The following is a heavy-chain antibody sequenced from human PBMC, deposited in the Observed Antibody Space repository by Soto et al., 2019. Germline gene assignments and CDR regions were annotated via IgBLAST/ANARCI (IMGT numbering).Heavy chain of an antibody. CDR1: GDSVSSYNYY. CDR3: ARGIGYYYDSSGYLSQTYFNY. D-gene: IGHD3-22*01. CDR2: IYSSGST. Sequence: SETLSLTCSVSGDSVSSYNYYWSWIRQSPGKGLEWIGYIYSSGSTNYNPSLKSRVTISVDTSKNQFSLKLSSVTAADTAVYYCARGIGYYYDSSGYLSQTYFNYSGQGTLVTVSS. J-gene: IGHJ4*02. V-gene: IGHV4-61*01.